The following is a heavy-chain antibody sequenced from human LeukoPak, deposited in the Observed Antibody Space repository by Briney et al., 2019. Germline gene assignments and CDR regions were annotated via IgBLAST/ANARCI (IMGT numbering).Heavy chain of an antibody. V-gene: IGHV1-18*01. CDR2: ISAYNGNT. CDR3: ARGFPNRYYYDSDGYYGYYFDY. CDR1: GYTFTSYG. Sequence: ASVKVSCKASGYTFTSYGISWVRQAPGQGLEWMGWISAYNGNTNYAQKLQGRVTMTTDTSTSTAYMELRSLRSDDTAVYYCARGFPNRYYYDSDGYYGYYFDYWGQGTLVTVSS. D-gene: IGHD3-22*01. J-gene: IGHJ4*02.